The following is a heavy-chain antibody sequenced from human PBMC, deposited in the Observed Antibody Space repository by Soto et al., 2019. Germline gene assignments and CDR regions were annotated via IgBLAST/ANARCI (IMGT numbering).Heavy chain of an antibody. J-gene: IGHJ6*03. CDR1: GGSLSDYF. CDR2: INHLGSI. V-gene: IGHV4-34*01. CDR3: ARGGISHWAYFYYMDV. Sequence: SETLSLTCVGSGGSLSDYFWSWIRQPPGMALEWIGEINHLGSINYNPSLKSRVTMSVDTSNNQFSLTLNSVTAADTATYYCARGGISHWAYFYYMDVWDRGTTVTVSS. D-gene: IGHD2-21*01.